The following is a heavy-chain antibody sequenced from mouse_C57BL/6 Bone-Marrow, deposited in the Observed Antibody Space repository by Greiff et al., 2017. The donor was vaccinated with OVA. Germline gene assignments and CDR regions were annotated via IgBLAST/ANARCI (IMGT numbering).Heavy chain of an antibody. D-gene: IGHD4-1*01. Sequence: VKLQQSGAELVRPGSSVKLSCKASGYTFTSYWMHWVKQRPIQGLEWIGNIDPSDSETHYNQKFKDKATLTVDKFSSTAYMQLSSLTSEDSAVYYCATGTPCLRYWYFDVWGTGTTVTVSS. J-gene: IGHJ1*03. V-gene: IGHV1-52*01. CDR1: GYTFTSYW. CDR3: ATGTPCLRYWYFDV. CDR2: IDPSDSET.